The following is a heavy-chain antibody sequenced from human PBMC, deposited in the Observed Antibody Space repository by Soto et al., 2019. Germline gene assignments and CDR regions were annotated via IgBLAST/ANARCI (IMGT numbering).Heavy chain of an antibody. CDR3: ARDWNGDKYFDF. D-gene: IGHD4-17*01. J-gene: IGHJ4*02. Sequence: DVQLVKSGGGLIQPGGSLRLSCAASGITATNGHMSWVRQAPGKGLEWVSVIYSDDNTYYADSVKGRFTISRDTAKNTVYLQMNSLRGEDTAVYYCARDWNGDKYFDFWDQGSLVTVSS. CDR2: IYSDDNT. V-gene: IGHV3-53*01. CDR1: GITATNGH.